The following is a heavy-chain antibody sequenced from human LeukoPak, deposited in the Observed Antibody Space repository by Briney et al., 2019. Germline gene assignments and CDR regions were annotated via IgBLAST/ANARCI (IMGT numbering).Heavy chain of an antibody. CDR3: ASQERVLRCFDWSYEPMDV. CDR2: INPSGGST. J-gene: IGHJ6*02. D-gene: IGHD3-9*01. V-gene: IGHV1-46*01. Sequence: ASVKVSCKASGYTFTSYYMHWVRQAPGQGLEWMGIINPSGGSTSYAQKFQGRVTMTRNTSISTAYMELSSLRSEDTAVYYCASQERVLRCFDWSYEPMDVWGQGTTVTVSS. CDR1: GYTFTSYY.